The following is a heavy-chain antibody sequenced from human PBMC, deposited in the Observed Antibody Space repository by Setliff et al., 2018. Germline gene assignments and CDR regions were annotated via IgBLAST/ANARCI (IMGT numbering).Heavy chain of an antibody. Sequence: SETLSLTCTVSGYPINTHYWSWIRQSPGKGLEWIGYFHISGNVRSVNYNPSLKSRVTMSLDTSKNQFSLNLYSVTAADTAVYYCARAFDSSGYYGESRTHYFDNWGQGTLVTVSS. CDR1: GYPINTHY. V-gene: IGHV4-4*08. J-gene: IGHJ4*02. CDR2: FHISGNVRSV. D-gene: IGHD3-22*01. CDR3: ARAFDSSGYYGESRTHYFDN.